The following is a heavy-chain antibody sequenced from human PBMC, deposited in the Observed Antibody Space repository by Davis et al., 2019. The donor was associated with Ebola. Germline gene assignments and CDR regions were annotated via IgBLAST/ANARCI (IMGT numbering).Heavy chain of an antibody. V-gene: IGHV1-24*01. J-gene: IGHJ6*04. CDR1: EYTLNELS. Sequence: ASVTVSCKVSEYTLNELSIHWVRQAPGKGLEWMGRFDPEDGERIYAQKFQGRVTMTRDTSTSIVYMELRSLRSEDTAVYYCARETGDGDGMDVWGKGTTVTVSS. CDR3: ARETGDGDGMDV. CDR2: FDPEDGER. D-gene: IGHD7-27*01.